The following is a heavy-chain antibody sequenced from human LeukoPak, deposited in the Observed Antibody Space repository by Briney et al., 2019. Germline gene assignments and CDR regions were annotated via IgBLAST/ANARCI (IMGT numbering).Heavy chain of an antibody. CDR1: AFTFSSYA. V-gene: IGHV3-23*01. Sequence: GGSLRLSCAASAFTFSSYAMSWVRQAPGRGLEWVSAIAGSTMYADSVQGRFTISRDNSKNTLYLQMNSLRAEDTAAYYCAKSGRHYDSSGYYYWDYWGQGTLVTVSS. CDR3: AKSGRHYDSSGYYYWDY. CDR2: IAGST. J-gene: IGHJ4*02. D-gene: IGHD3-22*01.